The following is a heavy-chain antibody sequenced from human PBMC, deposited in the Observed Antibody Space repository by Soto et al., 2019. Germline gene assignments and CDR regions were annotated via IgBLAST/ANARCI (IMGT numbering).Heavy chain of an antibody. D-gene: IGHD4-4*01. CDR2: IYPGDSDT. Sequence: GESLKISCKGSGYSFTSYWIGWVRQMPGKGLEWMGIIYPGDSDTRYSPSFQGQVTISADKSISTAYLQWSSLKASDTAMYYCARQYATVTMWGDYYYGMDVWGQGTTVTVSS. V-gene: IGHV5-51*01. CDR3: ARQYATVTMWGDYYYGMDV. J-gene: IGHJ6*02. CDR1: GYSFTSYW.